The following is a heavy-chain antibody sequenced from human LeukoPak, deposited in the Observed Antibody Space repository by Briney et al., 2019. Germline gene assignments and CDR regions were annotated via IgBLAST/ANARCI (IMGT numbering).Heavy chain of an antibody. CDR3: ARRNSGYSSGWLDR. CDR2: INHSGST. J-gene: IGHJ5*02. D-gene: IGHD6-19*01. V-gene: IGHV4-34*01. CDR1: GGSFSGYY. Sequence: SETLSLTCAVYGGSFSGYYWSWIRQPPGKGLEWIGEINHSGSTNYNPSLKSRVTISVDTSKNQFSLKLSSVTAADTAVYYCARRNSGYSSGWLDRWGQGTLVTVSS.